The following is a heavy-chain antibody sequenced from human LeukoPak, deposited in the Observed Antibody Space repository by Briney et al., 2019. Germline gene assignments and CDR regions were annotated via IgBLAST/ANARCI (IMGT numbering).Heavy chain of an antibody. J-gene: IGHJ3*02. D-gene: IGHD2-21*02. CDR2: ISAYNGNT. V-gene: IGHV1-18*01. CDR3: ARDPAYCGGDCYSRAFDI. Sequence: ASVKVSCKASGYTFTSYGISWVRQAPGQGLEWMGWISAYNGNTNYAQKLQGRVTMTTDTSTSTAYMELRSLRSDDTAVYYYARDPAYCGGDCYSRAFDIWGQGTMVTVSS. CDR1: GYTFTSYG.